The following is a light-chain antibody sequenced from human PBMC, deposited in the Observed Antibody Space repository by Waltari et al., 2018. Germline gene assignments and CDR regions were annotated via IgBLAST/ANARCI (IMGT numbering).Light chain of an antibody. CDR3: SSYTTSGTLV. Sequence: QSAPTQPASVSGSPGQSITISCTGTSSDGGGYDFVSWHQQSPGKAPKVMIYGGNNRPSGVSNRFSGSKSGNTASLIISGLQADDEADYYCSSYTTSGTLVFGTGTKVTVL. V-gene: IGLV2-14*01. CDR2: GGN. J-gene: IGLJ1*01. CDR1: SSDGGGYDF.